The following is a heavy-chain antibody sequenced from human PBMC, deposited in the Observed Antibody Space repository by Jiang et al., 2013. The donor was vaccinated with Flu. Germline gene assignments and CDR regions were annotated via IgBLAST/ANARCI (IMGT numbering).Heavy chain of an antibody. V-gene: IGHV4-39*07. J-gene: IGHJ4*02. Sequence: GSGLVKPSETLSLTCTVSGGSISSDSYYWVWIRQPPGKGLEWIGSIYYTGSTYYNPSLKSRVTISVDTSKNQFSLKLSSVTAADTAVYSCARAQKYSGFELPYFDYWGQGTLVTVSS. CDR2: IYYTGST. CDR3: ARAQKYSGFELPYFDY. D-gene: IGHD5-12*01. CDR1: GGSISSDSYY.